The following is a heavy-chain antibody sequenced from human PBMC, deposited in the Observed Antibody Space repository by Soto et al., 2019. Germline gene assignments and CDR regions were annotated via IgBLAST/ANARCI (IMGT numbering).Heavy chain of an antibody. Sequence: PGGSLRLSCAASGFTFSTYALSWVRQAPGEGLEWVSAISANGQGIYYADSVRGRFTISRDNSKNTIFLHVDSLRAEDTAVYYCAKDRNYPRDQFHYWGQGTLVTVSS. CDR3: AKDRNYPRDQFHY. CDR2: ISANGQGI. J-gene: IGHJ4*02. D-gene: IGHD1-7*01. CDR1: GFTFSTYA. V-gene: IGHV3-23*01.